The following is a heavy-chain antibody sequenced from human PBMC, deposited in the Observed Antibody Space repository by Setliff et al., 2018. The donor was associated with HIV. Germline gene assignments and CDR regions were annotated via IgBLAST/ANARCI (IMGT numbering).Heavy chain of an antibody. V-gene: IGHV4-39*01. CDR2: IYYSGST. D-gene: IGHD5-18*01. Sequence: NPSETLSLTCTVSGGSIRSSSFYWGWIRQPPGKGLEWIGSIYYSGSTYYNSSLKSRVTISVDTSKNQFSLKLSSVTATDTAVYYCARHAIVDTAGRGFDYWGQGTLVTVSS. CDR1: GGSIRSSSFY. J-gene: IGHJ4*02. CDR3: ARHAIVDTAGRGFDY.